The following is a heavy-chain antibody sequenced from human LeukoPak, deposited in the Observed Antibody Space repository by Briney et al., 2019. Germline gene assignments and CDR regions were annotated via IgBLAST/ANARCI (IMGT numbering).Heavy chain of an antibody. J-gene: IGHJ5*02. CDR1: GGTFSSYA. Sequence: ASVKVSCKASGGTFSSYAISWVRQAPGQGLEWMGGIIPIFGTANYAQKFQGRVTITADESTSTAYMELSSLRSEDTAVYYCARGGAAMVTYPLNWFDPWGQGTLVTVSS. CDR3: ARGGAAMVTYPLNWFDP. D-gene: IGHD5-18*01. CDR2: IIPIFGTA. V-gene: IGHV1-69*13.